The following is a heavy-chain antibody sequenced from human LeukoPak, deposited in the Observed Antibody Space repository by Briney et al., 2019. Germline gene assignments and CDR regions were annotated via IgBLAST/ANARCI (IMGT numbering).Heavy chain of an antibody. CDR1: GYSFTSYW. CDR2: IYPGDSHT. V-gene: IGHV5-51*01. J-gene: IGHJ4*02. D-gene: IGHD3-16*01. Sequence: GESLKISCNGSGYSFTSYWIGWVRQMPGKGLEWMGIIYPGDSHTTYSPSFQGQVTISADKSISTAYLQWSSLKASDTAMYYCARPVGSSAYYFDYWGQGTLVTVSS. CDR3: ARPVGSSAYYFDY.